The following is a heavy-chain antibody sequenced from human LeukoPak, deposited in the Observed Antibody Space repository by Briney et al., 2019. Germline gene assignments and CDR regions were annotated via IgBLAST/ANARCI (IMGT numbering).Heavy chain of an antibody. V-gene: IGHV3-23*01. CDR2: IIGSGGST. CDR3: AKLVKERVTTVTKSYYFDY. D-gene: IGHD4-17*01. CDR1: GFTFSSYA. Sequence: PGGSLRLSCAASGFTFSSYALSWAPQAPGKGLEWVSAIIGSGGSTYYADSVKGRFTISRDNSKNTLYLQMNSLRAEDTAVYYCAKLVKERVTTVTKSYYFDYWGEGTLVTVSS. J-gene: IGHJ4*02.